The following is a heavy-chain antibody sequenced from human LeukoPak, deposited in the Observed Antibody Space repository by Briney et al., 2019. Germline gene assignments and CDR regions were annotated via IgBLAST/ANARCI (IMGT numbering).Heavy chain of an antibody. Sequence: KPSETLSHTCAVYGGSFSGYYWSWIRQPPGKGLEWIGEINHSGSTNYNPFLKSRVTTSVDTSKNQLSLELTSVTAADTAVYYCARGRTSNWFDPWGQGTLVTVSS. J-gene: IGHJ5*02. CDR3: ARGRTSNWFDP. V-gene: IGHV4-34*01. D-gene: IGHD1-14*01. CDR1: GGSFSGYY. CDR2: INHSGST.